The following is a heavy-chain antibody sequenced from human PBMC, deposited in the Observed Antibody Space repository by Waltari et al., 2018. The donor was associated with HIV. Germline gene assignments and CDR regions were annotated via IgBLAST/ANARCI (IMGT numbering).Heavy chain of an antibody. CDR3: ARRPYSSSGDY. D-gene: IGHD6-13*01. Sequence: QLQLQESGPGLVKPSETLSLTCTVSGGSISSSSSYWGWIRQPPGKGLEWIGSIYYSGSTYYNPSLKSRVTISVDTSKNQFSLKLSSVTAADTAVYYCARRPYSSSGDYWGQGTLVTVSS. CDR2: IYYSGST. CDR1: GGSISSSSSY. J-gene: IGHJ4*02. V-gene: IGHV4-39*01.